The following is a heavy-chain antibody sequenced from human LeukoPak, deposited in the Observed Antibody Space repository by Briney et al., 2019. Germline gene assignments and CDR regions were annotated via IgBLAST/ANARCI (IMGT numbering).Heavy chain of an antibody. CDR1: GFTFSSYA. CDR2: ISGSGGST. Sequence: PGGSLRLSCAASGFTFSSYAMSWVRQAPGKGLEWVSAISGSGGSTYSADSVKGRVTISRDNSKNTLYLQMNSLRAEGKAVSYCAKTYSRSVYCSRTSCFTTFDYWGEGTLVTVSS. D-gene: IGHD2-2*02. J-gene: IGHJ4*02. V-gene: IGHV3-23*01. CDR3: AKTYSRSVYCSRTSCFTTFDY.